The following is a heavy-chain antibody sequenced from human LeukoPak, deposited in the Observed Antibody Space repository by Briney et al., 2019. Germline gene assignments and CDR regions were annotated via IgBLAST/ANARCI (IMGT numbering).Heavy chain of an antibody. CDR2: ISGSGGST. V-gene: IGHV3-23*01. CDR3: AKDTAYSSSWYTPNWFDP. D-gene: IGHD6-13*01. Sequence: GGSLRLSCAASGFTFSSYAMSWVRQAPGKGLEWVSAISGSGGSTYYADSVKGRFTISRDNSKNTLYLQMNSLRAEDRAVYYCAKDTAYSSSWYTPNWFDPWGQGTLVTVSS. CDR1: GFTFSSYA. J-gene: IGHJ5*02.